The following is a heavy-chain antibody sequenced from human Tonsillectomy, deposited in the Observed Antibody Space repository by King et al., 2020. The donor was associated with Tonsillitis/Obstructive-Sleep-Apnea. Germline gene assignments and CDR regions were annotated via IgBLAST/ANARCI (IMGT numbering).Heavy chain of an antibody. CDR2: VYYSGTT. Sequence: QLQESGPGLVKPSETLSLTCSVSGGSISSSSYYWGWIRQPPGKGLEWIGGVYYSGTTYYNPSLKSRVTISVDTSKNQLSLKLSSVTAADTAVYYCARPNTVTNGYYFDYWGQGTLVTVSS. V-gene: IGHV4-39*01. CDR3: ARPNTVTNGYYFDY. J-gene: IGHJ4*02. CDR1: GGSISSSSYY. D-gene: IGHD4-11*01.